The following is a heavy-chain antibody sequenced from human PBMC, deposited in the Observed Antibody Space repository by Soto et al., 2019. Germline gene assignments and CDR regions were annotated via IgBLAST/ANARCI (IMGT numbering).Heavy chain of an antibody. Sequence: EVQLLESGGGLIQPGGSLRLSCAASGFTFSNYAMSWVRQAPGKGLEWVSVITGGGGSTYYGDSVKGRFTISRDNSKNTLYLQMNSLRAEDTAVYYCAKDSGHDWGQGTLVTVSS. V-gene: IGHV3-23*01. CDR2: ITGGGGST. CDR3: AKDSGHD. D-gene: IGHD5-12*01. J-gene: IGHJ4*02. CDR1: GFTFSNYA.